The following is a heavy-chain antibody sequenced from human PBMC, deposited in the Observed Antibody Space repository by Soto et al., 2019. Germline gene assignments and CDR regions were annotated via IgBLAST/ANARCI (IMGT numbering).Heavy chain of an antibody. CDR2: VYYSGTT. Sequence: SSETLSLTCSVSGGSVSDKTYYWSWIREPPGQRLEWIGYVYYSGTTNYNPSLKSRVTISVDLSKNRFSLRLSSVTTADTALYYCARTTAVPNTLRSRYFFDYWGQGTLVTVSS. CDR3: ARTTAVPNTLRSRYFFDY. V-gene: IGHV4-61*01. CDR1: GGSVSDKTYY. D-gene: IGHD4-17*01. J-gene: IGHJ4*02.